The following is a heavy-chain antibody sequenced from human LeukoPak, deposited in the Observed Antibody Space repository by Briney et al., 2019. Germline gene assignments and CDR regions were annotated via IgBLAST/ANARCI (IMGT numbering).Heavy chain of an antibody. J-gene: IGHJ4*02. CDR3: ARDLEAAAGRAWGPLDY. D-gene: IGHD6-13*01. Sequence: GGSLRLSCAASGFTFSSYAMSWVRQAPGKGLEWVSAISGSGGSTYYADSVKGRFTISRDNSKNTLYLQMNSLRAEDTAVYYCARDLEAAAGRAWGPLDYWGQGTLVTVSS. V-gene: IGHV3-23*01. CDR2: ISGSGGST. CDR1: GFTFSSYA.